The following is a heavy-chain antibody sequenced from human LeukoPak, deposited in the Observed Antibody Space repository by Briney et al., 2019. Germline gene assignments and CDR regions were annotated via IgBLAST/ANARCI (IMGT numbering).Heavy chain of an antibody. CDR1: GFTFDDYA. D-gene: IGHD6-19*01. V-gene: IGHV3-9*01. Sequence: GGSLRLSCAASGFTFDDYAMHWVRQAPGKGLEWVSGISWNSGSIGYADSVKGRFTISRDNAKNSLYLQMNSLRAEDTALYYCAKDTLYSSGWGPLDYWGQGTLVTVSS. CDR2: ISWNSGSI. CDR3: AKDTLYSSGWGPLDY. J-gene: IGHJ4*02.